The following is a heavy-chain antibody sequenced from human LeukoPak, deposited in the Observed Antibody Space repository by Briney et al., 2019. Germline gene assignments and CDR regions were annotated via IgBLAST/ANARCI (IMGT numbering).Heavy chain of an antibody. J-gene: IGHJ5*02. V-gene: IGHV4-31*03. Sequence: SQTLSLTCTVSGGSISSGGYYWSWIRQHPGKGLEWIGYIYYSGSTYYNPSLKSRVTISVDTSKNQFSLKLGSVTAADTAVYYCARDRGAAGSYLVGYWFDPWGQGTLVTVSS. CDR3: ARDRGAAGSYLVGYWFDP. CDR2: IYYSGST. D-gene: IGHD6-13*01. CDR1: GGSISSGGYY.